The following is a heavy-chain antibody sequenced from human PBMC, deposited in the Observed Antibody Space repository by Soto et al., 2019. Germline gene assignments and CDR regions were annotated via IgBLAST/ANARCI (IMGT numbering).Heavy chain of an antibody. CDR1: GFSFSDHG. V-gene: IGHV3-33*01. Sequence: QVQLVESGGGVVQPGSSLRLSCAASGFSFSDHGMHWFRQAPGKGLEWVAIIYSDGRNKYYADSVKGRFTISRDDSKNTLDLQMNSLRGEDTAVSYCASGSWQQVGDYWGQGTLVTVSS. J-gene: IGHJ4*02. D-gene: IGHD6-13*01. CDR2: IYSDGRNK. CDR3: ASGSWQQVGDY.